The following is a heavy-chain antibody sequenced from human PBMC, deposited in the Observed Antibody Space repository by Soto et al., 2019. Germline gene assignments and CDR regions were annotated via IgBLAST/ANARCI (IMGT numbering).Heavy chain of an antibody. V-gene: IGHV1-18*04. D-gene: IGHD2-2*02. J-gene: IGHJ6*02. Sequence: QVQLVQSGAEVKKPGASVKVSCKASGYTFPTYGINWVRHAPGQGLEWMGWISAHNGDTKYAQSLQGRVTMTTDTSTSTAYMELWSLRSDDTAIYYCARDRGIHCSSAACYTRGMDVWGQGTTVTVS. CDR2: ISAHNGDT. CDR1: GYTFPTYG. CDR3: ARDRGIHCSSAACYTRGMDV.